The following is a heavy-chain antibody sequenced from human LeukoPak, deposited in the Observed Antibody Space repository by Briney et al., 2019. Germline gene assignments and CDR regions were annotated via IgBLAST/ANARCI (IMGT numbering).Heavy chain of an antibody. CDR2: IYHSGDT. J-gene: IGHJ4*02. CDR1: GGSIINYY. Sequence: SETLSLTCTVSGGSIINYYWSWIRQPPGKGLEWIGYIYHSGDTNHNPSLKSRVTISTDTSKNQFSLELSSVTAADTAVYYCARHPFATPFDYWGQGILVTVSS. D-gene: IGHD2-15*01. V-gene: IGHV4-59*08. CDR3: ARHPFATPFDY.